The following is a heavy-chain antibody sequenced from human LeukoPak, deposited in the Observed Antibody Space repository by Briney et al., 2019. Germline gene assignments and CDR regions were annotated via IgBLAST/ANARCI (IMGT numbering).Heavy chain of an antibody. CDR2: IYHSGDT. J-gene: IGHJ4*02. CDR1: GGSIINYY. Sequence: SETLSLTCTVSGGSIINYYWSWIRQPPGKGLEWIGYIYHSGDTNHNPSLKSRVTISTDTSKNQFSLELSSVTAADTAVYYCARHPFATPFDYWGQGILVTVSS. D-gene: IGHD2-15*01. V-gene: IGHV4-59*08. CDR3: ARHPFATPFDY.